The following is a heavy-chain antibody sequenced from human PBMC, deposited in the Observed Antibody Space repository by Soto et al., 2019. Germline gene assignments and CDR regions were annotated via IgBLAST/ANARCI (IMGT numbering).Heavy chain of an antibody. CDR3: TKLMESERTFGWLDA. CDR2: ISFNGNNK. Sequence: QVQLVESGGGVVQPGTSLTLSCVGSGFTFSSYAFHWIRQAPGKGLEWVATISFNGNNKYYGDSVKGRFSVSRDNVKNSLYLQLNDVRPEESAVYCWTKLMESERTFGWLDAWGSGKRVSVSS. J-gene: IGHJ5*02. CDR1: GFTFSSYA. V-gene: IGHV3-30*16. D-gene: IGHD3-16*01.